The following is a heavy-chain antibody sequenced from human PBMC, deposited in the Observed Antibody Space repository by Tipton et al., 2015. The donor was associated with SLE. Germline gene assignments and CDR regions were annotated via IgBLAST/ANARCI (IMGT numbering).Heavy chain of an antibody. V-gene: IGHV3-74*01. D-gene: IGHD6-13*01. CDR1: GFTFSAYW. CDR3: ARDMQLGY. Sequence: SLRLSCAASGFTFSAYWMYWVRQVPGKGLVWIALINADGSKTTYADSVKGRFTISRDNAKSTLYLQLNGLGVEDTAVYFCARDMQLGYWGQGTLVRVS. CDR2: INADGSKT. J-gene: IGHJ4*02.